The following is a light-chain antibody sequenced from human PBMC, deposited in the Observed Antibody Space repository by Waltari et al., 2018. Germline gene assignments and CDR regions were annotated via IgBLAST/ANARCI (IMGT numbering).Light chain of an antibody. V-gene: IGKV4-1*01. CDR2: WAS. Sequence: DIQMTQSPSTLSAPVGDRVTITCRASQSIRSWLAWYQQKPGQPPKMLIYWASVRESGVPDRFRGSGSGTDFTLTITSLQAEDVAVYYCQQYYALPRTFGQGTKVEI. CDR1: QSIRSW. CDR3: QQYYALPRT. J-gene: IGKJ1*01.